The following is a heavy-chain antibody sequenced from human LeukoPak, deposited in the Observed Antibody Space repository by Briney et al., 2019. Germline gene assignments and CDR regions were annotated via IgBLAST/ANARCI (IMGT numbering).Heavy chain of an antibody. V-gene: IGHV4-34*01. Sequence: PSETLSLTCAVYGESFSGYYWSWIRQPPGKGLEWIGEINHSGSTNYNPSLKSRVTISVDTSKNQFSLKLSSVTAADTAVYYCARGRGPGVSYYYYGMDVWGQGTTVTVSS. CDR1: GESFSGYY. D-gene: IGHD3-10*01. CDR2: INHSGST. CDR3: ARGRGPGVSYYYYGMDV. J-gene: IGHJ6*02.